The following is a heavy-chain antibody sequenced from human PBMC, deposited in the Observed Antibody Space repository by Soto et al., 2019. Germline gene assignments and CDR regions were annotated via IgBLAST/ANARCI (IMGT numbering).Heavy chain of an antibody. CDR1: GGTFSSYT. V-gene: IGHV1-69*02. D-gene: IGHD3-9*01. CDR2: IIPILGIA. Sequence: QVQLVQSGAEVKKPGSSVKVSCKASGGTFSSYTISWVRQAPGQGIEWMGRIIPILGIANYAQKFQGRVTITADKSTSTAYMELSSLRSEDTAVYYCARGGNYDILTGYYSSGAFDIWGQGTMVTVSS. CDR3: ARGGNYDILTGYYSSGAFDI. J-gene: IGHJ3*02.